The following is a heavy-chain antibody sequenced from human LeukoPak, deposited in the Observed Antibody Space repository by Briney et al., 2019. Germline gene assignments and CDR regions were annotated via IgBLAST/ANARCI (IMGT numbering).Heavy chain of an antibody. CDR3: ARDRGGAYDFWSGYYTGYFDY. J-gene: IGHJ4*02. D-gene: IGHD3-3*01. CDR2: IRYDGSNE. V-gene: IGHV3-30*02. CDR1: KFTFSSYG. Sequence: GGSLRLSCAASKFTFSSYGMHWVRQAPGKGLEWVAFIRYDGSNEYYADSVKGRFTISRDNAKNSLYLQMNSLRAEDTAVYYCARDRGGAYDFWSGYYTGYFDYWGQGTLVPVSS.